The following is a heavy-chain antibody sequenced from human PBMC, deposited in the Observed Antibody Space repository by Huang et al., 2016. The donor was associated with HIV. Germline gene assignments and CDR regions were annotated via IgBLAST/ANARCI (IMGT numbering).Heavy chain of an antibody. V-gene: IGHV1-69*10. CDR1: GVSFSDYA. Sequence: QAQLVQSGAAVMKPGSSVRVSCKASGVSFSDYAFSWVRRAPGHGLDWMGGLSTRFCLTTYAPRLQGRVTISADKSSNTVYLELTSLRSGDTAVYYCAREGQNWLGKPFGALAFWGQGTEVIVSS. J-gene: IGHJ4*03. CDR3: AREGQNWLGKPFGALAF. D-gene: IGHD3-16*01. CDR2: LSTRFCLT.